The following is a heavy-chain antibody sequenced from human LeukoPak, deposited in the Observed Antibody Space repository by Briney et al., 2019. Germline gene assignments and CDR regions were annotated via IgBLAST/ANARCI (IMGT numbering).Heavy chain of an antibody. CDR2: INPNSGGT. V-gene: IGHV1-2*02. D-gene: IGHD3-10*01. CDR1: GYTFTGYY. Sequence: ASVKVSCNASGYTFTGYYMHWVRQAPGQGLEWMGWINPNSGGTNYAQKFQGRVTMTRDTSISTAYMELSRLRSDDTAVYYCARVGLRAPLLWFGELYYFDYWGQGTLVTVSS. J-gene: IGHJ4*02. CDR3: ARVGLRAPLLWFGELYYFDY.